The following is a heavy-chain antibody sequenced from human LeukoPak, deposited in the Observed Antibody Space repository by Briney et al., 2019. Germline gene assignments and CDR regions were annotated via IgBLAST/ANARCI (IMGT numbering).Heavy chain of an antibody. CDR2: IYYSGST. Sequence: SETLSLTCTVSGDSISSYYWNWIRQPPGKGLEWIGYIYYSGSTNYNPSLKSRVTISVDTSNNQFPLKLSSVTAADTAVYYCARDRQQWVGGSAFDIWGQGTMVTVSS. V-gene: IGHV4-59*01. D-gene: IGHD3-16*01. CDR1: GDSISSYY. J-gene: IGHJ3*02. CDR3: ARDRQQWVGGSAFDI.